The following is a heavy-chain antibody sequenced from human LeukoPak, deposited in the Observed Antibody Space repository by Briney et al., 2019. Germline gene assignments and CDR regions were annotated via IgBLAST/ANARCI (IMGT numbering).Heavy chain of an antibody. CDR1: GFTFGDYA. V-gene: IGHV3-49*03. CDR3: TRDFSSIWYGTTDY. Sequence: GGSLRLSCTASGFTFGDYAMSWFRQAPGKGLEWIGFIRSKAYGGTTEYAASVKGRFTIPRDDSKSIAYLQMNSLKTEDTAVYYCTRDFSSIWYGTTDYWGQGTLVTVSS. D-gene: IGHD6-13*01. CDR2: IRSKAYGGTT. J-gene: IGHJ4*02.